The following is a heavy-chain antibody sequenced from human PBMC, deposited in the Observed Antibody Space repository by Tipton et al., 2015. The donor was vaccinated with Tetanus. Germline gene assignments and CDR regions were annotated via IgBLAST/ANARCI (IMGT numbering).Heavy chain of an antibody. V-gene: IGHV1-2*02. CDR3: ARDRGDYIYYGMDV. J-gene: IGHJ6*02. Sequence: VQLVQSGAEVKKPGASVKVSCKASGYTFTGYYIYWVRQAPGQGLEWMGWIDPNSGGTVYAQEFQGRVAMTRDTSISTAYMELRSLRSDDTAAYYCARDRGDYIYYGMDVWGPGTTVTVS. CDR1: GYTFTGYY. D-gene: IGHD3-22*01. CDR2: IDPNSGGT.